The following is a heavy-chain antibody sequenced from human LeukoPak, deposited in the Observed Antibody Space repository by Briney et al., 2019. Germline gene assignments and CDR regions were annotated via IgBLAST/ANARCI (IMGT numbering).Heavy chain of an antibody. D-gene: IGHD2-2*01. CDR1: GGSISSYY. CDR2: IYYSGST. V-gene: IGHV4-59*01. Sequence: SETLSLTCTVSGGSISSYYWSWIRQPPGKGLEWIGSIYYSGSTNYNPSLKSRVTISVDTSKNQFSLKLSSVTAADTAVYYCARVGHCSSTSCIGNWFDPWGQGTLVTVSS. CDR3: ARVGHCSSTSCIGNWFDP. J-gene: IGHJ5*02.